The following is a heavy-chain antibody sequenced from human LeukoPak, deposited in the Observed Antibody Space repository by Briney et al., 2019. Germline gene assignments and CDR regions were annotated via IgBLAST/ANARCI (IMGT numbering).Heavy chain of an antibody. CDR2: ISSSGSTR. Sequence: GGSLRLSCAASGSTFSSYEMNWVRQAPGKGLEWVSYISSSGSTRYYADSVKGRFTISRDNAKNSLYLQMNTLRAEDTALYYCARDKWPTTRKDAFDIWGQGTMVTVSS. CDR3: ARDKWPTTRKDAFDI. CDR1: GSTFSSYE. D-gene: IGHD4-11*01. V-gene: IGHV3-48*03. J-gene: IGHJ3*02.